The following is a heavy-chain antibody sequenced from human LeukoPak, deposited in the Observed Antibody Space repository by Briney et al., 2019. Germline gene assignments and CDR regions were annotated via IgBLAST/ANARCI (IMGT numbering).Heavy chain of an antibody. Sequence: ASVKVSCKASGYTFTSYGISWVRQAPGQGLEWMGWISAYNGNTNYAQKLQGRVTMTTDTSTSTAYMELRSLRSDDTAVYYCAAGTRDSSSSLGYFDLWGRGTLVTVSS. J-gene: IGHJ2*01. CDR3: AAGTRDSSSSLGYFDL. D-gene: IGHD6-6*01. CDR2: ISAYNGNT. V-gene: IGHV1-18*01. CDR1: GYTFTSYG.